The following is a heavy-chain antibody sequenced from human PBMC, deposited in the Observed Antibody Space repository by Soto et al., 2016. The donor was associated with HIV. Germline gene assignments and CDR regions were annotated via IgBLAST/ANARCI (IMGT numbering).Heavy chain of an antibody. J-gene: IGHJ3*02. V-gene: IGHV4-59*01. D-gene: IGHD6-13*01. CDR2: IYYSGST. Sequence: QVQLQESGPGLVKPSETLSLTCTVSGGSISSYYWSWIRQPPGKGLEWIGYIYYSGSTNYNPSLKSRVTISVDTSKNQFSLKLSSVTAADTAVYYCARSREQQRPLSGAFDIWAKGQWSPSLQ. CDR3: ARSREQQRPLSGAFDI. CDR1: GGSISSYY.